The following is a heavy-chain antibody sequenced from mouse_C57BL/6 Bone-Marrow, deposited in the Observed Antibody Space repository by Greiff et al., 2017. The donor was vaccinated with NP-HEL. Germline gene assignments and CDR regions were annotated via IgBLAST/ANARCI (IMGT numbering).Heavy chain of an antibody. V-gene: IGHV1-54*01. Sequence: QVQLQQSGAELVRPGTSVKVSCKASGYAFTNYLIEWVKQRPGQGLEWIGVINPGSGGTNYNEKFKGKATLTADKSSSTAYMQLSSLTSEDSAVYFCARHPCAYWGQGTLATVSA. CDR1: GYAFTNYL. J-gene: IGHJ3*01. CDR2: INPGSGGT. CDR3: ARHPCAY.